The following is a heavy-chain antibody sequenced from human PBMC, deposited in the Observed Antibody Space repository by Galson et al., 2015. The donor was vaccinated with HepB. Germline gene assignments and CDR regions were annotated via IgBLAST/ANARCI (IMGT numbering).Heavy chain of an antibody. CDR1: GFTFSSYS. J-gene: IGHJ4*02. CDR3: ARDNRAVEY. CDR2: ISSSSSTI. D-gene: IGHD1-14*01. Sequence: SLRLSCAASGFTFSSYSMNWVRQAPGKGLEWVSYISSSSSTICYADSVKGRFTISRDNAKNSLYLQMNSLRAEDTAVYYCARDNRAVEYWGQGTLVTVSS. V-gene: IGHV3-48*01.